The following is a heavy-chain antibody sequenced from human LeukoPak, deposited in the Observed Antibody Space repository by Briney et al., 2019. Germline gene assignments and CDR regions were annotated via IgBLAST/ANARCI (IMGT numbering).Heavy chain of an antibody. J-gene: IGHJ6*02. V-gene: IGHV3-48*03. CDR1: GFTFSSYE. CDR2: ISSSGSTI. CDR3: ARGSYYYGMDV. Sequence: GGSLRLPCAASGFTFSSYEMNWVRQAPGKGLEWVSYISSSGSTIYYADSVKGRFTISRDNAKNSLYLQMNSLRAEDTAVYYCARGSYYYGMDVWGQGTTVTVSS.